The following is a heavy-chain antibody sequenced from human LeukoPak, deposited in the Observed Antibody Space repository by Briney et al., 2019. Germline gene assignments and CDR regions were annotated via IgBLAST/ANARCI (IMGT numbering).Heavy chain of an antibody. J-gene: IGHJ4*02. CDR3: AXXLREYSYGPFDY. Sequence: PSETLSLTCTVSGGSINNYYWSWIRQPPEKGLEWIGYIYHSGSTNYNPSLKSRVTISVDTSKNQFSLKLISVTAADTAVYHCAXXLREYSYGPFDYWGQGTLVTVSS. CDR2: IYHSGST. CDR1: GGSINNYY. D-gene: IGHD5-18*01. V-gene: IGHV4-59*01.